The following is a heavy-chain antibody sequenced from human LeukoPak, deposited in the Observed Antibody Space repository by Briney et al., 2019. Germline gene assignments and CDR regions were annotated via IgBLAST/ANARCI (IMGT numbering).Heavy chain of an antibody. J-gene: IGHJ4*02. CDR3: ARDNTMVRGVIAD. V-gene: IGHV4-39*07. Sequence: AETLSLTCTVSGGSISSSSYYWGWILQPPGKGLEWIGSIYYSGSAYYNPSLKSRVTISVDTSKNQFSLKLSSVTAADTAVYYCARDNTMVRGVIADWGQGTLVTVSS. CDR2: IYYSGSA. CDR1: GGSISSSSYY. D-gene: IGHD3-10*01.